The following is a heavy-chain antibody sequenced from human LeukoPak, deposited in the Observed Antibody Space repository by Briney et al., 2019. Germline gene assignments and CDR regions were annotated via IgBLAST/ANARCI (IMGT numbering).Heavy chain of an antibody. D-gene: IGHD3-16*02. CDR1: GFTFSSYA. Sequence: GGSLRLSCAASGFTFSSYAMHWVRQAPGKGLEWVAVISYDGSNKYYADSVKGRFTISRDNSKNTLYLQMNSLRAEDTAVYYCARDKGSYDYVWGSYRPCYFDYWGQGTLVTVSS. V-gene: IGHV3-30-3*01. CDR2: ISYDGSNK. J-gene: IGHJ4*02. CDR3: ARDKGSYDYVWGSYRPCYFDY.